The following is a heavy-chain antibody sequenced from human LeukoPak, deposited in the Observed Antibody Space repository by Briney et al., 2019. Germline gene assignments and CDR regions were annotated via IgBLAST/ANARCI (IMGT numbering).Heavy chain of an antibody. J-gene: IGHJ4*02. D-gene: IGHD4-17*01. V-gene: IGHV4-59*01. Sequence: PSETLSLTCTVSGGSINNYYWPWLRQPPGKGLECIGYVYYTGSTYYNPSLKSRVTISVDTSKNQFSLKLNFVTAADTAVYYCARDSPTVTTRHFHYWGQGTLVTVSS. CDR1: GGSINNYY. CDR3: ARDSPTVTTRHFHY. CDR2: VYYTGST.